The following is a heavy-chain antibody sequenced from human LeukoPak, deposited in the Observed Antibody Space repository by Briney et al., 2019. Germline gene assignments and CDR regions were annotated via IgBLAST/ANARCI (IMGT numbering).Heavy chain of an antibody. CDR1: GGSFSGYY. D-gene: IGHD4-23*01. Sequence: SETLSLTCAVYGGSFSGYYWSWIRQPPGKGPEWIGRVYSSGTTNYNPSFQSRVTMSVDTSKNQFSLKLSSVTAADTAVYYCARGREYGGKIDYWGQGTLVTVSS. V-gene: IGHV4-59*10. CDR2: VYSSGTT. CDR3: ARGREYGGKIDY. J-gene: IGHJ4*02.